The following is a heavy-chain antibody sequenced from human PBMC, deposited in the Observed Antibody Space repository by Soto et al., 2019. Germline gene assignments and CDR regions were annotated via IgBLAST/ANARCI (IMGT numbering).Heavy chain of an antibody. J-gene: IGHJ5*02. Sequence: EVQLLESGGGLIQPGGSLRLSCAASGFTFSSFAMRWVRQAPGKGLQWISSISDGPDGAYYADSVKGRFTISRDTSKNTLSLQMASLMPDGTALYFCVKGGIGRAPGLESWCQGNLVSVSS. D-gene: IGHD2-15*01. CDR2: ISDGPDGA. V-gene: IGHV3-23*01. CDR3: VKGGIGRAPGLES. CDR1: GFTFSSFA.